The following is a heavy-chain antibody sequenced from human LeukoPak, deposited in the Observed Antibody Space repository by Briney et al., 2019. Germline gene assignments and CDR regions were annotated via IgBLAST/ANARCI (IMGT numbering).Heavy chain of an antibody. Sequence: PGGSLRLSCAASGFTVSSKYMSWVRQAPGKGLEWVSVIYSGGDTYYADSVKGRFTISRDNSKNMIYLEMSSLKAEDTAVYYCAKEGGSGWYDAFDIWGQGTRVIVSS. D-gene: IGHD6-19*01. J-gene: IGHJ3*02. V-gene: IGHV3-66*01. CDR1: GFTVSSKY. CDR2: IYSGGDT. CDR3: AKEGGSGWYDAFDI.